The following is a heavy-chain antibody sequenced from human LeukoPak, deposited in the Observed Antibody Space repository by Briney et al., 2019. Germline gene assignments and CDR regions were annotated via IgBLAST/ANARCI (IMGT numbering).Heavy chain of an antibody. V-gene: IGHV1-69*04. Sequence: GASVKVSCKASGGTFSSYAISWVRQAPGQGLEWMGRIIPILGIANYAQKFQGRVTITADKSTSTAYMELSSLRSEDTAVYYCASGPLGYCSSTSCYYMDVWGKGTTVTVSS. CDR2: IIPILGIA. CDR1: GGTFSSYA. CDR3: ASGPLGYCSSTSCYYMDV. J-gene: IGHJ6*03. D-gene: IGHD2-2*01.